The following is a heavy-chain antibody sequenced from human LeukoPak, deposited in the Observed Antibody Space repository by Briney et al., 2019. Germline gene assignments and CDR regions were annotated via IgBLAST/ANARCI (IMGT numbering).Heavy chain of an antibody. D-gene: IGHD1-26*01. CDR1: GYTFTSYD. V-gene: IGHV1-8*01. CDR3: ARGRSGSYGMDV. CDR2: MNPNSGNT. J-gene: IGHJ6*02. Sequence: ASVKVSCKGSGYTFTSYDINWVRQATGQGLEWMGWMNPNSGNTGYAEKFQGRVTMTRNTSISTAYMELSSLRSEDTAVYYCARGRSGSYGMDVWGQGTTVTVSS.